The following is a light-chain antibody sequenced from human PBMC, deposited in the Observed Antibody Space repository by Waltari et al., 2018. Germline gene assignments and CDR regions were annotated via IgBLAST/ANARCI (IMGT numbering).Light chain of an antibody. Sequence: EIVLTQSPDTLFLSPGEKANPPCRASQWVNSNYLAWYQQKPGHAPRLLISAASARATGIPDRFSGSGSGTDFTLTISRLETEDFAVYFCQQYGSSLVTFGRGTEVEIK. J-gene: IGKJ4*01. CDR2: AAS. CDR1: QWVNSNY. V-gene: IGKV3-20*01. CDR3: QQYGSSLVT.